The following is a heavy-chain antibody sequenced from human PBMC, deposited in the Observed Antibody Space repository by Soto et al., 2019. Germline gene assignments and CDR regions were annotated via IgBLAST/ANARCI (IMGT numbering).Heavy chain of an antibody. CDR1: GGSISSYY. CDR2: IYTSGST. J-gene: IGHJ5*02. V-gene: IGHV4-4*07. Sequence: AETLSLTCTVPGGSISSYYWSWIRQPAGKGLEWIGRIYTSGSTNYNPSLKSRVTMSVDTSKNQFSLKLSSVTAADTAGYYCVCEGEWELLLYYYFDPWGQGTLVTVSS. D-gene: IGHD1-26*01. CDR3: VCEGEWELLLYYYFDP.